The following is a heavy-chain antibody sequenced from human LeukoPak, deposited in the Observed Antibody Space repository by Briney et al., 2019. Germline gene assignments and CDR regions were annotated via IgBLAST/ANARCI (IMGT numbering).Heavy chain of an antibody. J-gene: IGHJ4*02. CDR1: GGSISSYY. Sequence: PSETLSLTCTVSGGSISSYYWSWIRLPPGKGLEWIGYIYFSESTNYNPSLKSRVTISVDTSKNQFSLKLSSVTAADTAVYYCARHGYSSSFEYWGQGTLVTVSS. CDR3: ARHGYSSSFEY. V-gene: IGHV4-59*08. D-gene: IGHD6-13*01. CDR2: IYFSEST.